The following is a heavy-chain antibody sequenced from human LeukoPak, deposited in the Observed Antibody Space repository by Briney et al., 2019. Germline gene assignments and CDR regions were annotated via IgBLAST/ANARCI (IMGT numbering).Heavy chain of an antibody. CDR3: ARGITEYDWYFDL. CDR2: ISSNGGST. D-gene: IGHD3-3*01. V-gene: IGHV3-64*01. J-gene: IGHJ2*01. CDR1: GFTFSSYA. Sequence: GGSLRPSCAASGFTFSSYAMHWVRQAPGKGLEYVSAISSNGGSTYYANSVKGRFTISRDNSKNTLYLQMGSLRAEDMAVYYCARGITEYDWYFDLWGRGTLVTVSS.